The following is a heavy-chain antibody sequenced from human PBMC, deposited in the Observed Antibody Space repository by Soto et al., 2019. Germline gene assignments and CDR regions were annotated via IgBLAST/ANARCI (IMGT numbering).Heavy chain of an antibody. J-gene: IGHJ4*02. CDR2: INPSGGST. V-gene: IGHV1-46*03. Sequence: ASVKVSCKASGYTFTSYYMHWVRQAPGQGLEWMGIINPSGGSTSYAQKFQGRVTMTRDTSTSTVYMELSSLRSEDTAVYYCAGDLQGWYYFDYWGQGTLVSVSS. CDR1: GYTFTSYY. D-gene: IGHD6-19*01. CDR3: AGDLQGWYYFDY.